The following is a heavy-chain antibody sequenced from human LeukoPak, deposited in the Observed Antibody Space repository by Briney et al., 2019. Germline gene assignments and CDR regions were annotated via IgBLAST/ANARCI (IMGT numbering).Heavy chain of an antibody. J-gene: IGHJ4*02. Sequence: GGSLRLSCAASGFTVSNYAMSWVRQAPGKGLGWVSAISGSGGSTYYADSVKGRFTISRDNSKNTLFLQMDSLRAEDTAVYYCAKDLAATTGNYFDYWGQGTLVTVSS. D-gene: IGHD5-12*01. CDR3: AKDLAATTGNYFDY. CDR2: ISGSGGST. V-gene: IGHV3-23*01. CDR1: GFTVSNYA.